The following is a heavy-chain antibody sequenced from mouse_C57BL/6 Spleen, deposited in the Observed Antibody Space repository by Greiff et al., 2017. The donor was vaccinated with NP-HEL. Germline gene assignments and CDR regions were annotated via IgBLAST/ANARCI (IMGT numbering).Heavy chain of an antibody. CDR2: ISSGGSYT. D-gene: IGHD1-1*01. J-gene: IGHJ2*01. CDR1: GFTFSSYG. V-gene: IGHV5-6*01. Sequence: EVKLMESGGDLVKPGGSLKLSCAASGFTFSSYGMSWVRQTPDKRLEWVATISSGGSYTYYPDSVKGRFTISRDNAKNTLYLQMSSLKSEDTAMYYCARQLPGVYYFDYWGQGTTLTVSS. CDR3: ARQLPGVYYFDY.